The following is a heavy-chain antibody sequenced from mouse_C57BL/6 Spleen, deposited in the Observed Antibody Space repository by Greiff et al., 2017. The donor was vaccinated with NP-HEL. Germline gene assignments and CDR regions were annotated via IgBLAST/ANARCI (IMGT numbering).Heavy chain of an antibody. CDR2: ISSGGSYT. Sequence: EVKLVESGGDLVKPGGSLKLSCAASGFTFSSYGMSWVRQTPDKRLEWVATISSGGSYTYYPDSVKGRFTISRDNAKNTLYLQMSSLKSEDTAMYYCATESTMIPLDYWGQGTSVTVSS. CDR3: ATESTMIPLDY. D-gene: IGHD2-4*01. J-gene: IGHJ4*01. V-gene: IGHV5-6*02. CDR1: GFTFSSYG.